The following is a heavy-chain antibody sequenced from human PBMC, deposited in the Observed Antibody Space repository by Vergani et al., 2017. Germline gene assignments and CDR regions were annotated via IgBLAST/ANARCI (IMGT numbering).Heavy chain of an antibody. D-gene: IGHD3-3*01. CDR1: GGSISSGDYY. V-gene: IGHV4-30-4*08. Sequence: QVQLQESGPGLVKPSQTLSLTCTVSGGSISSGDYYWSWIRQPPGKGLEWIGYIYYSGSTYYNPSLKSRVTISVDTSKNQFSLKLSSVTAADTAVYYCARAVRFLEWSPLGQYYYYYYMDVWGKGTTVTVSS. CDR3: ARAVRFLEWSPLGQYYYYYYMDV. J-gene: IGHJ6*03. CDR2: IYYSGST.